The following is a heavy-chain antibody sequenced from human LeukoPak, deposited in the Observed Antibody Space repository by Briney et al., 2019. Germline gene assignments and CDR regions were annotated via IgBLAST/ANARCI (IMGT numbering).Heavy chain of an antibody. CDR2: IRGDGVTT. J-gene: IGHJ3*02. Sequence: GGSLRLSCAASGFTFSSHGMNWVRQAPGKGLEWVSGIRGDGVTTYYADSVKGRFTISRDNSKNTLYLQMNSLRAEDTAVYYCAKGGHCSGGSCYSNAFDIWGQGTMVTVSS. V-gene: IGHV3-23*01. D-gene: IGHD2-15*01. CDR1: GFTFSSHG. CDR3: AKGGHCSGGSCYSNAFDI.